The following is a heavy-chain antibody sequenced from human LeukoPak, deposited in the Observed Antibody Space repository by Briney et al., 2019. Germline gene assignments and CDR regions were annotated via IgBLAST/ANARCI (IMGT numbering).Heavy chain of an antibody. CDR1: GGPISSYY. V-gene: IGHV4-59*01. Sequence: SETLSLTCTVSGGPISSYYWSWIRQPPGKGLEWIGYIYYSGSTNYNPSLKSRVTISVDTSKNQFSLKLSSVTAADTAVYYCARTIIAVALGFDYWGQGTLVTVSS. J-gene: IGHJ4*02. D-gene: IGHD6-19*01. CDR2: IYYSGST. CDR3: ARTIIAVALGFDY.